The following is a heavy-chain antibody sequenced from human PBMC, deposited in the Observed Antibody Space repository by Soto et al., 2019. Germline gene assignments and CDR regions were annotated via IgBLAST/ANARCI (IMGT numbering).Heavy chain of an antibody. D-gene: IGHD1-26*01. CDR2: IVVGSGNT. CDR3: AALRDGATYYSDD. Sequence: QMQLVQSGPEVKKPGTSVKVSCKASTFTFTSYAVQWVQQARGQRLEWIGWIVVGSGNTKYAQNFQERVTITRDMSSGTAEFELSSLRSEDTAVYYCAALRDGATYYSDDWGQGKLLTVSS. J-gene: IGHJ4*02. CDR1: TFTFTSYA. V-gene: IGHV1-58*01.